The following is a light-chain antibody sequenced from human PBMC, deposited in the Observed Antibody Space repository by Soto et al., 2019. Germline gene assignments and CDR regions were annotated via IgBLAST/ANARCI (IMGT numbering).Light chain of an antibody. CDR2: DTS. J-gene: IGKJ5*01. Sequence: EIVLTQSPGTLSLSPGERATLSCRASQSVTSTYLAWYQQRPGQTPTLLISDTSIRATGIPDRVSGSGSGTDFTLAISRLEPEDFAVYYRQQYGTSPITFGQGTRLEIK. V-gene: IGKV3-20*01. CDR3: QQYGTSPIT. CDR1: QSVTSTY.